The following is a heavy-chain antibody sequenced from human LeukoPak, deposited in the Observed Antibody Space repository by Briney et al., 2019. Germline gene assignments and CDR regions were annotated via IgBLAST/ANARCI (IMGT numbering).Heavy chain of an antibody. CDR2: IYYSGST. CDR1: GGSITSYY. D-gene: IGHD3-22*01. Sequence: SETLSLTCTVSGGSITSYYWSWIRQPPGKGLEWIGYIYYSGSTNQNPSLKSRVTISVDTSKNQFSLELSSVTAADTAVYYCARHGGGYYYDSGGYLSPFDYWGQGTLVTVSS. V-gene: IGHV4-59*08. CDR3: ARHGGGYYYDSGGYLSPFDY. J-gene: IGHJ4*02.